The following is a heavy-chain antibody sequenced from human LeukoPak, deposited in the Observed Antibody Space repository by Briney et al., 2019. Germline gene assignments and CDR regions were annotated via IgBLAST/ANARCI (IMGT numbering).Heavy chain of an antibody. CDR3: ARNDGYNAFDY. V-gene: IGHV3-30-3*01. Sequence: PGRSLRLSCAASGFTSSSYAMHWVRQAPGKGLEWVAVISYDGSNKYYADSVKGRFTISRDNSKNTLYLQMNSLRAEDTAVYYCARNDGYNAFDYWGQGTLVTVSS. D-gene: IGHD5-24*01. J-gene: IGHJ4*02. CDR1: GFTSSSYA. CDR2: ISYDGSNK.